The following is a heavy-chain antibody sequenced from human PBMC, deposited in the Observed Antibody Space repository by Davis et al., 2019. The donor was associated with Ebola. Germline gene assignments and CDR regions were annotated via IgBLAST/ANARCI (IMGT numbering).Heavy chain of an antibody. V-gene: IGHV4-59*08. CDR3: ARVGYSYGTNWFDP. CDR1: GVSISRHY. Sequence: PSETLSLTCTVSGVSISRHYWSWIRQPPGKGLEWIGSIYYTGSTNYNSSLNSRVTISVDTSKNEFSLKLSSATAADTAVYYCARVGYSYGTNWFDPWGQGTLVTVSS. D-gene: IGHD5-18*01. CDR2: IYYTGST. J-gene: IGHJ5*02.